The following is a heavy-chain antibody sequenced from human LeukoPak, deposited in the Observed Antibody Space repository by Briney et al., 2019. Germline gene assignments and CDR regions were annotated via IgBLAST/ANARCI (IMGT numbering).Heavy chain of an antibody. CDR1: GYTLTELS. Sequence: ASVKVSCKVSGYTLTELSMHLARQAPGKGLEWTGGFDPEDGETIYAQKFQGRVTMTEDTSTDTAYMELSSLRSEDTAVYYCATGAPYCSSTSCPRGFDPWGQGTLVTVSS. D-gene: IGHD2-2*01. CDR3: ATGAPYCSSTSCPRGFDP. V-gene: IGHV1-24*01. CDR2: FDPEDGET. J-gene: IGHJ5*02.